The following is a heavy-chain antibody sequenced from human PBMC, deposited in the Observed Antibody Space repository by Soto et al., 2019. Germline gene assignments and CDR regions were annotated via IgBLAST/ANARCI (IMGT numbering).Heavy chain of an antibody. V-gene: IGHV1-18*01. CDR1: GYTFTRSG. Sequence: ASVKVSCKASGYTFTRSGISWVRQAPGQGLEWMGWISAYNGNTNYAQKLQGRVTMTTDTSTSTAYMELRSLRSDDTAVYYCARDWGNCTGGSCYSDYYYYYGMDVWGQ. J-gene: IGHJ6*02. D-gene: IGHD2-15*01. CDR3: ARDWGNCTGGSCYSDYYYYYGMDV. CDR2: ISAYNGNT.